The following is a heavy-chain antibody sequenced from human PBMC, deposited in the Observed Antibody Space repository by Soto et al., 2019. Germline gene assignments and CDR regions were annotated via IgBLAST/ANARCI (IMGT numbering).Heavy chain of an antibody. V-gene: IGHV1-8*01. CDR1: GYTFTNKD. CDR2: MNPGSGDT. Sequence: PVKLSCKASGYTFTNKDVSWVRQAIGQGLEWMGWMNPGSGDTGYAQKFQGRVTMTRDISIATAYMELSSLRSDDTAIYYCATMATFGSLNWFDPWGQGTLVTVSS. CDR3: ATMATFGSLNWFDP. J-gene: IGHJ5*02. D-gene: IGHD3-10*01.